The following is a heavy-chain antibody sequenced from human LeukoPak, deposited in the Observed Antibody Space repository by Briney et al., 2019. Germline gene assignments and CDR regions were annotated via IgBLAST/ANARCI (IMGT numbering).Heavy chain of an antibody. V-gene: IGHV3-66*01. CDR2: IYSGGST. CDR1: GFTVSSNY. J-gene: IGHJ4*02. CDR3: ASRNVDSSGYPFDY. D-gene: IGHD3-22*01. Sequence: GGSLRLSCAASGFTVSSNYMSWVRQAPGKGLEWVSVIYSGGSTYYADTVKGRFTISRDSSKNTMYLQMNSLRAEDTAVYHCASRNVDSSGYPFDYWGQGTLVTVSS.